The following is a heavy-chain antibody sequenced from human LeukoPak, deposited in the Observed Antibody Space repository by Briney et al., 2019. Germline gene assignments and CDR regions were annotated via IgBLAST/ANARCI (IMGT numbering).Heavy chain of an antibody. V-gene: IGHV3-30*14. CDR3: ARDPPGGY. D-gene: IGHD3-16*01. CDR1: GFTFSSYA. CDR2: ISYDGSNK. Sequence: PGGSLRLSCAASGFTFSSYAMHWVRQAPGKGLEWVAVISYDGSNKYYADSVRGRFTIFRDSSKNTLYLQMNSLRVEDTAVYYCARDPPGGYWGQGTLVTVSS. J-gene: IGHJ4*02.